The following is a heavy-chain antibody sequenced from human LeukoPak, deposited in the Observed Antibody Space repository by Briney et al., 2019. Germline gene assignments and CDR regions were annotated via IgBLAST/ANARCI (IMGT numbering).Heavy chain of an antibody. CDR3: ARGRPHGNDY. CDR1: GFIFSNYA. V-gene: IGHV3-30*04. J-gene: IGHJ4*02. CDR2: ISYDGSNK. D-gene: IGHD4-23*01. Sequence: GRSLKLSCAASGFIFSNYALHWVRQTPGKGLEWVAVISYDGSNKYYADSVKGRFTISRDNAKNTLYLQMNSLRVEDTAVYYCARGRPHGNDYWGQGTLVTVSS.